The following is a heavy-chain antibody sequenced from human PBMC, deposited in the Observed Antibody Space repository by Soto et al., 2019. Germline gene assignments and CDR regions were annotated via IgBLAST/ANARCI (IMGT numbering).Heavy chain of an antibody. J-gene: IGHJ4*02. CDR1: GFTFENFA. D-gene: IGHD1-26*01. Sequence: VQLLESGGNLGQPGGSLRLSCAASGFTFENFAMNWVRQAPGKGLEWLSTISARGGSKNYADSVKGRFIISRDNSKDSLYLQILSLRAEDAAVYYCAKGSGSTLGAAFFDFWGQGTLVTVSS. CDR2: ISARGGSK. V-gene: IGHV3-23*01. CDR3: AKGSGSTLGAAFFDF.